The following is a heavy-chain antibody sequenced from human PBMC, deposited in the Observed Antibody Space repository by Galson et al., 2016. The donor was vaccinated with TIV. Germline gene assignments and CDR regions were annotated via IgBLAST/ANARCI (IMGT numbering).Heavy chain of an antibody. CDR3: ATSTVGENIYYYGMDV. D-gene: IGHD1-26*01. Sequence: SLRLSCAASGFSFSRNAMHWVRQAPGRGLEWVAVISYDGTNRYYADSVKGRLTISRDNSWNKLYLQMNSVTTEDTALYYCATSTVGENIYYYGMDVWGQGTPVTVSS. J-gene: IGHJ6*02. V-gene: IGHV3-30-3*01. CDR2: ISYDGTNR. CDR1: GFSFSRNA.